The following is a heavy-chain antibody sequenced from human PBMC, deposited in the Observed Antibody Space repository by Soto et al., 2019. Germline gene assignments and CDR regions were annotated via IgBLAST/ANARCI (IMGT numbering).Heavy chain of an antibody. CDR2: IIPYYNTL. CDR1: EGTFNSYA. D-gene: IGHD6-13*01. Sequence: QAQVVQSGAEVRKPGSSVKLSCKASEGTFNSYAIAWVRQAPGQGLEWMGGIIPYYNTLNYGQQFQDRVTITADDSTNTVYMELSSLRSDDTAVDFCASGASRWYPYYFDSWAQGTLVTVSS. V-gene: IGHV1-69*01. J-gene: IGHJ4*02. CDR3: ASGASRWYPYYFDS.